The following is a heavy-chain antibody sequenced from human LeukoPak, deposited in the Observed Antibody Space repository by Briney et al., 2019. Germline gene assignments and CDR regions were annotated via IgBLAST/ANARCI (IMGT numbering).Heavy chain of an antibody. J-gene: IGHJ4*02. CDR2: IYPGDSHT. Sequence: TEKSLLISTICSGXSFRNYCIASGRQMPGKGLGWEGSIYPGDSHTRYSRPFQGQVTISADKSISTAYLQWSSLKASDTAMYYCARPIDSSGWYYFDYWGQGTLGTVSS. D-gene: IGHD6-19*01. V-gene: IGHV5-51*01. CDR1: GXSFRNYC. CDR3: ARPIDSSGWYYFDY.